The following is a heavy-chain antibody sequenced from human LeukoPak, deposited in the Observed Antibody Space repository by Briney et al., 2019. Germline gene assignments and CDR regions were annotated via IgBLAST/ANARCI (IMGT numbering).Heavy chain of an antibody. D-gene: IGHD1-26*01. J-gene: IGHJ5*02. V-gene: IGHV4-39*01. CDR3: APLAGES. Sequence: SETLSLTCTVSGGTVVTSAYSWGWIRQPAGKGLEYIGNVYYSGSAYYNPSLRSRVTLSIDTSSNQFSLRLTSVIAADTAVYYCAPLAGESWGQGTLVTVSS. CDR2: VYYSGSA. CDR1: GGTVVTSAYS.